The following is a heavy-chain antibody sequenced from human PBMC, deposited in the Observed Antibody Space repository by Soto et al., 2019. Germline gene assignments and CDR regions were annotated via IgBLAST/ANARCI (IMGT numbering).Heavy chain of an antibody. CDR2: INAGNGNT. Sequence: ASVKVSCKASGYTFTSYDINWVRQAPGQRLEWMGWINAGNGNTKYSQKFQGRVTITRDTSASTAYMELSSLRSEDTAVYYCARDMKAAVGTKPFAYWGQGTLVTVSS. V-gene: IGHV1-3*01. D-gene: IGHD6-13*01. CDR1: GYTFTSYD. J-gene: IGHJ4*02. CDR3: ARDMKAAVGTKPFAY.